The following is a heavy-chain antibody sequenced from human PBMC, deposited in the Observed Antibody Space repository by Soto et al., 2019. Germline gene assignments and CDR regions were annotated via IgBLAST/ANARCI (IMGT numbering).Heavy chain of an antibody. D-gene: IGHD6-6*01. V-gene: IGHV1-3*01. CDR1: GYTFTSYA. Sequence: ASVKVSCKASGYTFTSYAMHWVRQAPGQRLEWMGWINAGNGNTKYSQKFQGRVTITRDTSASTAYMELSSLRSEDTAVYYCAREGRGAARRYYYYYMDVWGKGTTVTVS. J-gene: IGHJ6*03. CDR2: INAGNGNT. CDR3: AREGRGAARRYYYYYMDV.